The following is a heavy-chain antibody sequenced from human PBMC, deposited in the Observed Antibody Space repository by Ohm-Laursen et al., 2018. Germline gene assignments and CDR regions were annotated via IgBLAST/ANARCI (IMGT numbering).Heavy chain of an antibody. J-gene: IGHJ6*02. CDR2: ISSSGSTI. CDR3: ARAGSSLGRGFDYYYYYGMDV. Sequence: SLRLSCSASGFTFSDYYMSWIRQAPGKGLEWVSYISSSGSTIYYADSVKGRFTISRDNAKNSLYLQMNSLRAEDTAVYYCARAGSSLGRGFDYYYYYGMDVWGQGTTVTVSS. V-gene: IGHV3-11*01. D-gene: IGHD6-13*01. CDR1: GFTFSDYY.